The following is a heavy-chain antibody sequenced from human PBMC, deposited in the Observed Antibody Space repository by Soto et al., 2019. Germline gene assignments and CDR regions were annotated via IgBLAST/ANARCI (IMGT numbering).Heavy chain of an antibody. CDR3: ARRPDYYGSGSYYPGAFDI. Sequence: QVQLQESGPGLVKPSGTLSLTCAVSSGSISSSNWWSWVRQPPGKGLEWIGEIYHSGSTNYNPSLKSRVTISVDKSKNQFSLKLSYVTAADTAVYYCARRPDYYGSGSYYPGAFDIWGQGTMVTVSS. V-gene: IGHV4-4*02. D-gene: IGHD3-10*01. J-gene: IGHJ3*02. CDR1: SGSISSSNW. CDR2: IYHSGST.